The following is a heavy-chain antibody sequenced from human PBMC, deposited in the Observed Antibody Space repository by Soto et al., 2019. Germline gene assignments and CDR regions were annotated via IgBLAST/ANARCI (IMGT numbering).Heavy chain of an antibody. CDR1: GYTLTELS. J-gene: IGHJ6*02. V-gene: IGHV1-24*01. CDR2: FDPEDGET. Sequence: ASVKVSCKVSGYTLTELSMHRVRQAPGKGLEWMGGFDPEDGETIYAQKFQGRVTMTEDTSTDTAYMELSSLRSEDTAVYYCAADTRTVTMVRDPTVGYYYYGMDVWGQGTTVTVSS. D-gene: IGHD3-10*01. CDR3: AADTRTVTMVRDPTVGYYYYGMDV.